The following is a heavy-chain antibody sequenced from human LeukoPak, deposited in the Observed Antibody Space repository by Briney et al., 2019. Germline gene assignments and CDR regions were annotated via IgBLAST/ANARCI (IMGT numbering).Heavy chain of an antibody. CDR2: INPNSGGT. CDR1: GYTFTGYY. Sequence: GASVKVSCKASGYTFTGYYMHWVRQAPGQGLEWMGWINPNSGGTNYAQKFQGRVTMTRDTSISTAYMEMSSLRSEDTAVYYCARDRDDDYGLGSYPTGYMDVWAKGPRSPSP. J-gene: IGHJ6*03. V-gene: IGHV1-2*02. D-gene: IGHD3-16*02. CDR3: ARDRDDDYGLGSYPTGYMDV.